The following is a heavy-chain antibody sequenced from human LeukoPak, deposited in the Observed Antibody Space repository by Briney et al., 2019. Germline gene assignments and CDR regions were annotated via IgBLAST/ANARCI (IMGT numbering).Heavy chain of an antibody. Sequence: PGGSLRLSCAASGFTFSSYEMNWVRQAPGKGLEWVSYISSSGSTIYYADSVKGRFTISSDTARNSLYLHLNSLRAEDTALYFCARDHNWAFDSWGQGTLVTVSS. CDR3: ARDHNWAFDS. CDR1: GFTFSSYE. CDR2: ISSSGSTI. D-gene: IGHD1-20*01. V-gene: IGHV3-48*03. J-gene: IGHJ4*02.